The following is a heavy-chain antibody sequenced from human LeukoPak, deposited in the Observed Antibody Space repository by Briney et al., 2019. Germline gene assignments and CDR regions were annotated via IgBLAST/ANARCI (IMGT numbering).Heavy chain of an antibody. CDR2: ISSSSSYI. D-gene: IGHD3-9*01. Sequence: GGSLRLSCAASGFTFSSYSMNWVRQAPGKGLKWVSSISSSSSYIYYADSVKGRFTISRDNAKNSLYLQMNSLRAEDTAVYYCARVGIHHYDILTGYSDYWGQGTLVTVSS. V-gene: IGHV3-21*01. CDR1: GFTFSSYS. J-gene: IGHJ4*02. CDR3: ARVGIHHYDILTGYSDY.